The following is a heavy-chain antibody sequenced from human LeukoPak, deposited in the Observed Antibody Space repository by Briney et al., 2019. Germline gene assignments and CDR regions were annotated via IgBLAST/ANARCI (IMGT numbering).Heavy chain of an antibody. Sequence: SETLSLTCAVYGGSFSGYYWSWIRQPPGKGLEWIGKINHSGSTNYNPSLKSRVTISVDTSKNQFSLKLSSVTAADTAVYYCARHRGGPRYYDSSGYVLFDYWGQGTLVTVSS. CDR1: GGSFSGYY. V-gene: IGHV4-34*01. CDR3: ARHRGGPRYYDSSGYVLFDY. CDR2: INHSGST. J-gene: IGHJ4*02. D-gene: IGHD3-22*01.